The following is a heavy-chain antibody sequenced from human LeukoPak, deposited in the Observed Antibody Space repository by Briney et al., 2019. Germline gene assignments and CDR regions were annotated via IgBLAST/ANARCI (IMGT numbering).Heavy chain of an antibody. D-gene: IGHD4-17*01. CDR1: GFTFSSYA. CDR3: AKDHDYGDYGGLG. CDR2: ISGSGGSA. Sequence: GGSLRLSCAASGFTFSSYAMSWVRQAPGKGLEWVSAISGSGGSAYYADSVKGRFTISRDNSKNTLYLQMNSLGAEDTAVYYCAKDHDYGDYGGLGWGQGTLVTVSS. V-gene: IGHV3-23*01. J-gene: IGHJ4*02.